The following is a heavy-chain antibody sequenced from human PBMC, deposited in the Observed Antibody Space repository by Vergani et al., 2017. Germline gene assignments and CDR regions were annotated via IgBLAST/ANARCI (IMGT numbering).Heavy chain of an antibody. CDR3: ASRVSAGGGLDT. D-gene: IGHD2-15*01. CDR1: GSTFKNNT. V-gene: IGHV3-21*02. Sequence: VQLVESGGGLVKPGGSLRLSCGASGSTFKNNTMTWVRQSPGKGLEWVSSITSTGATINYADSVKGRFTISRDNAKKFLYLQMNNLRAEDTALYYCASRVSAGGGLDTWGQGTLVTVS. J-gene: IGHJ5*02. CDR2: ITSTGATI.